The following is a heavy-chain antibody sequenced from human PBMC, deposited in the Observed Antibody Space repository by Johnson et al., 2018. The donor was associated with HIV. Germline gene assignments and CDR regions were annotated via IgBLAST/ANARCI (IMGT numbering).Heavy chain of an antibody. D-gene: IGHD6-13*01. CDR1: GFTFSDYY. V-gene: IGHV3-11*04. CDR3: ARALRRREAADDAFDI. CDR2: ISSSGSTI. J-gene: IGHJ3*02. Sequence: QVQLVESGGGVVQPGRSLRLSCAASGFTFSDYYMSWIRQAPGKGLEWVSYISSSGSTIYYADSVKGRFTISRDNSKNTLYLQMNSLRAEDAAVYYCARALRRREAADDAFDIWGQGTMVTVSS.